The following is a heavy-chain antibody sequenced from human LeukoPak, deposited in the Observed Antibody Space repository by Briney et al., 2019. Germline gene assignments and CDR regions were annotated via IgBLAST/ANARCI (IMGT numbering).Heavy chain of an antibody. CDR2: ISYDGNDK. J-gene: IGHJ4*02. CDR3: AKDFYAGAGSLGDY. V-gene: IGHV3-30*18. D-gene: IGHD2/OR15-2a*01. CDR1: GFVFSDFG. Sequence: PGRSLRLSCAASGFVFSDFGMHWVRQTPGKGLEWVAGISYDGNDKYYVDSVKGRFTISRDNFKSTLDLQMSSLRAEDAAVYFCAKDFYAGAGSLGDYWGQGTLVTVSS.